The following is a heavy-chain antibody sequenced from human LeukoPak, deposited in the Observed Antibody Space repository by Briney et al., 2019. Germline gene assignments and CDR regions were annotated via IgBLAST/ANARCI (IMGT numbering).Heavy chain of an antibody. CDR1: GFTFSSYW. CDR2: IKQDGSEK. J-gene: IGHJ5*02. D-gene: IGHD2-2*01. CDR3: ARGIYCSSTSCYGGFDP. V-gene: IGHV3-7*01. Sequence: GGSLRLSCAASGFTFSSYWMSWVRQAPGKGLEWVADIKQDGSEKYYVDSVKGRFTISRDNAKNSLYLQMNSLRAEDTAVYYCARGIYCSSTSCYGGFDPWGQGTLVTVSS.